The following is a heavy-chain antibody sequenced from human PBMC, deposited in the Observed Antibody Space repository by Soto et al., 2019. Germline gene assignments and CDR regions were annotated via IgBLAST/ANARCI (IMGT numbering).Heavy chain of an antibody. CDR1: GFTFSSYN. V-gene: IGHV3-21*01. D-gene: IGHD3-9*01. CDR3: ATLTKYDILTGFYPC. Sequence: GGSLRLSCAASGFTFSSYNMNWVRQAPGKGLEWVSSITSSSSYIYYADSVKGRFTISRDNAKNSLYLQMNSLRAEDTAVYYCATLTKYDILTGFYPCWGQGTLVTVSS. J-gene: IGHJ4*02. CDR2: ITSSSSYI.